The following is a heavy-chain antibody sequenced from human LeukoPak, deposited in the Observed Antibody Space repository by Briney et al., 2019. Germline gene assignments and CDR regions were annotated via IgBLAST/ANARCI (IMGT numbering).Heavy chain of an antibody. CDR3: ARDLVAAAGRYYYGMDV. V-gene: IGHV3-48*03. CDR2: ISSSGSTI. Sequence: PGGSLRLSCAASGFTFSSYEMNWVRQAPGKGLEWVSYISSSGSTIYYADSVKGRFTISRDNAKNSLYLQMNSLRAEDTAVYYRARDLVAAAGRYYYGMDVWGQGTTVTVSS. D-gene: IGHD6-13*01. J-gene: IGHJ6*02. CDR1: GFTFSSYE.